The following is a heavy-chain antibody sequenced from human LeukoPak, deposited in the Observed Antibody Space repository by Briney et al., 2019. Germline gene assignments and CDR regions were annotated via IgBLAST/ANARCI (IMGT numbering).Heavy chain of an antibody. V-gene: IGHV1-18*01. J-gene: IGHJ4*02. CDR2: ISAYNGNT. CDR3: ARYDYVWGSYHLDY. CDR1: GYTFTSYG. Sequence: ASVKVSCKASGYTFTSYGISWVRQAPGQGLEWMGWISAYNGNTNYAQKLQGRVTMTTDTSTSTAYVELRSLRSDDTAVYYCARYDYVWGSYHLDYWGQGTLVTVSS. D-gene: IGHD3-16*02.